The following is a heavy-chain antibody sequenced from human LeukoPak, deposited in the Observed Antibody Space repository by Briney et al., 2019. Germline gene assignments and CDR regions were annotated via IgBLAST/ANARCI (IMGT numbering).Heavy chain of an antibody. D-gene: IGHD3-3*01. CDR1: GFTFSSYW. Sequence: PGGSLRLSCAASGFTFSSYWMSWVRQAPEKGLEWVANINQDGNEKYYVDSVKGRFTISRDNAKNSLCLEMNSLRAEDTAVYYCARVQSSAGFTIFGVVSRGAVYFDLWGRGTLVTVSS. J-gene: IGHJ2*01. CDR3: ARVQSSAGFTIFGVVSRGAVYFDL. CDR2: INQDGNEK. V-gene: IGHV3-7*01.